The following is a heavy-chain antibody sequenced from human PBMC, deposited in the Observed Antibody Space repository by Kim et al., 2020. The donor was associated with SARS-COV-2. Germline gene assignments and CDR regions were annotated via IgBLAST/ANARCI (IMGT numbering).Heavy chain of an antibody. D-gene: IGHD2-2*02. CDR1: GGSFSSHY. CDR2: INHSGDT. Sequence: SETLSLTCAVYGGSFSSHYWSWIRQPPGKRLEWIGEINHSGDTNRNPSLRSRVTISLGTSTNQFSLKLSSVTAADTAVYYCARGRKSLPLLYGGAPNNWFDPWGQGTLVTVSS. V-gene: IGHV4-34*01. J-gene: IGHJ5*02. CDR3: ARGRKSLPLLYGGAPNNWFDP.